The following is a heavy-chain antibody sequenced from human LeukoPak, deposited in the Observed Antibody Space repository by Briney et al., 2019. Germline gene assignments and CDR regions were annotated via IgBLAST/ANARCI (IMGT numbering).Heavy chain of an antibody. Sequence: GGSLRLSCAASGFTFSSYSMNWVRQAPGKGLEWVSLISSSSSYIYYADSVKGRFTISRDNAKNSLYLQMDSLRAEDTAVYYCARVGIAVAGDYHYGLDVWGQGTTVTVSS. CDR2: ISSSSSYI. CDR1: GFTFSSYS. J-gene: IGHJ6*02. D-gene: IGHD6-13*01. CDR3: ARVGIAVAGDYHYGLDV. V-gene: IGHV3-21*06.